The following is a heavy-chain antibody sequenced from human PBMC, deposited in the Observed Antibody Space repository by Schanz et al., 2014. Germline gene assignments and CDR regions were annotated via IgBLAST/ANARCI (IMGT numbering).Heavy chain of an antibody. CDR1: GFTFTTFA. J-gene: IGHJ4*02. Sequence: EQVLESGGGFVQPGGSLRLSCATSGFTFTTFAMTWVRQAPGKGLEWVSGISDRGDGTNYGDSVRGRFTISRDNSRNTVYLQMNNVGVDDTAMYYCVTWSTTYLYQDYWGQGTLVSVSA. V-gene: IGHV3-23*01. CDR2: ISDRGDGT. CDR3: VTWSTTYLYQDY. D-gene: IGHD1-26*01.